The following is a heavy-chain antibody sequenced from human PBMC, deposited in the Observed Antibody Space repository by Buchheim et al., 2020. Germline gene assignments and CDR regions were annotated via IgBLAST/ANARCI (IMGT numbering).Heavy chain of an antibody. J-gene: IGHJ4*02. CDR3: ARDHYCDY. Sequence: QVQLQESGPGLVKPSETLSLTCTASGGSISSYYWSWIRQPPGKGLEWIGYIYYSGSTNYNPSLKSRVTISVDTSKNQFSLKLSSVTAADTAVYYCARDHYCDYWGQGTL. CDR1: GGSISSYY. V-gene: IGHV4-59*01. CDR2: IYYSGST.